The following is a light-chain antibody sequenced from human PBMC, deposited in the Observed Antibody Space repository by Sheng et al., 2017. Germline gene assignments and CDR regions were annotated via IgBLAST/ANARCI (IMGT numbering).Light chain of an antibody. V-gene: IGLV1-44*01. Sequence: QSVLTQPPSTSGTPGQRVTISCSGSSSNIGTNTVNWYQHLPGAAPKLLIYENISGPQGSLTDSLAPSLAPQPPWPQWLQSEDEADYYCATWDDSLNGYVFGTGTKVTVL. J-gene: IGLJ1*01. CDR3: ATWDDSLNGYV. CDR2: EN. CDR1: SSNIGTNT.